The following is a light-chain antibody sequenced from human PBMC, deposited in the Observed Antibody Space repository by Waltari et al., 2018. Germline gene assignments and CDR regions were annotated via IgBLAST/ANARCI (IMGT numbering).Light chain of an antibody. J-gene: IGLJ3*02. CDR3: QSYDDSLSGYV. Sequence: QSVLTQPPSVSGAPGQRVTISCTGSSSNIGAGHYVHWYQQLPGRAPTRPISNNIHRPSGVPDRISGSDSGTAASLVITGLQAEDEAEFYCQSYDDSLSGYVFGGGTKLTVL. CDR2: NNI. CDR1: SSNIGAGHY. V-gene: IGLV1-40*01.